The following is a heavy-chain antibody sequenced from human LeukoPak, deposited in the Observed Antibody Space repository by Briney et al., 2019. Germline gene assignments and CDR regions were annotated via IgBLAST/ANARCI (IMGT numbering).Heavy chain of an antibody. CDR3: AREARYCTNGVCYPPYYFDY. CDR1: GGTFSSYA. CDR2: VFTMFGTA. Sequence: SVKVSCKSSGGTFSSYAISWVRQTPGQGLEWVGGVFTMFGTANDAQKFQSRVTITTDESTRTAYMELSSLRSKDTAVYYCAREARYCTNGVCYPPYYFDYWGQGTLVTVSS. J-gene: IGHJ4*02. D-gene: IGHD2-8*01. V-gene: IGHV1-69*05.